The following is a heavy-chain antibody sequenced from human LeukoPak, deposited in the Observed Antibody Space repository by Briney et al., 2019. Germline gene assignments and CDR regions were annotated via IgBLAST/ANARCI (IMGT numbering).Heavy chain of an antibody. D-gene: IGHD5-18*01. CDR3: AKDWIQFNRVFDCFDS. CDR2: IGNTET. CDR1: GLPFETNA. V-gene: IGHV3-23*01. Sequence: GGSLRLSCATSGLPFETNAMSWVRQAPGKGLEWVATIGNTETFYADSVTGRFTISRDNSKNMVNLQMSRLRVEETAIYYCAKDWIQFNRVFDCFDSWGQGTLVTVSS. J-gene: IGHJ4*02.